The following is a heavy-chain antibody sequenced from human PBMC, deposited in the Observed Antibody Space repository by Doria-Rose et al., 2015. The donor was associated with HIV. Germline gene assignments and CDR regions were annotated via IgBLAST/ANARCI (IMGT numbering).Heavy chain of an antibody. V-gene: IGHV2-26*01. J-gene: IGHJ4*02. Sequence: SGPVLVKPTETLTLTCTVSGVSLSSPGMGVSWIRQPPGKALEWLANIFSDDERSCKSSLKSGLTISRGTSKGQVVLTMTDMDPVDTATYYCARIKSSRWYHKYYFDFWGQGTLVIVSA. CDR2: IFSDDER. D-gene: IGHD6-13*01. CDR3: ARIKSSRWYHKYYFDF. CDR1: GVSLSSPGMG.